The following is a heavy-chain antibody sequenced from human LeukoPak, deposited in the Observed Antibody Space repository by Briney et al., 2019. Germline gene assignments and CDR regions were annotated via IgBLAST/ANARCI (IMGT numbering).Heavy chain of an antibody. CDR2: IYYSGST. CDR3: ARGVRWLQLSYFDY. J-gene: IGHJ4*02. V-gene: IGHV4-31*03. CDR1: SGSISSGVYY. Sequence: SQTLSLTCPVSSGSISSGVYYWSWLRQHPGKGLEWLGYIYYSGSTYYNPSLKSRVTISVDTSKNQFSLKLSSVTAADTAVYYCARGVRWLQLSYFDYWGQGTLVTVSS. D-gene: IGHD5-24*01.